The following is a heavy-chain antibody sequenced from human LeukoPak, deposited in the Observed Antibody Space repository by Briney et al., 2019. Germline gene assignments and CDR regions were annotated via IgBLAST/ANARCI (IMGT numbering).Heavy chain of an antibody. J-gene: IGHJ4*02. CDR3: ARHSEEWLPKIDY. V-gene: IGHV4-59*08. D-gene: IGHD6-19*01. CDR2: IYSSGST. Sequence: SETLSLTCNVSGGSIRGYYWSWIRQPPGKGLEWIGYIYSSGSTNYNPSLKSRVTISVDTSKNQFSLNLSSVTAADTAVYYCARHSEEWLPKIDYWGQGTLVTVSS. CDR1: GGSIRGYY.